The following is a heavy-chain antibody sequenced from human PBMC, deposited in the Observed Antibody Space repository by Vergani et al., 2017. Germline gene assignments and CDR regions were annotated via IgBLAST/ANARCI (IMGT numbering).Heavy chain of an antibody. Sequence: EVQLVQSGTEVKKPGESLKISCKTSGYIFTNYWIGWVRQMPGRGLEWLGMFYPGDSDTRYSPSFQGQVTISADKSISTAYRHWTSLKASDTAVYYCARLRLVPYSFDFWLQGTMVTVSS. V-gene: IGHV5-51*03. CDR3: ARLRLVPYSFDF. D-gene: IGHD2-2*01. CDR2: FYPGDSDT. CDR1: GYIFTNYW. J-gene: IGHJ3*01.